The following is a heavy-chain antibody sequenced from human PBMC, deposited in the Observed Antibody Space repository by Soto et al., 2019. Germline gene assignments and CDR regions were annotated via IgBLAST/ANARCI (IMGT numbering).Heavy chain of an antibody. CDR1: GGSFSGYY. D-gene: IGHD2-2*01. V-gene: IGHV4-34*01. J-gene: IGHJ6*02. Sequence: QVQLQQWGAGLLKPSETLSLTCAVYGGSFSGYYWSWIRQPPGKGLEWIGEINHSGSTNYNPSLKSRVTISVDTSTNQFSLKLSSVTAADTAVYYCARSCSSTSCYTTYGMDVWGQGTTVTVSS. CDR2: INHSGST. CDR3: ARSCSSTSCYTTYGMDV.